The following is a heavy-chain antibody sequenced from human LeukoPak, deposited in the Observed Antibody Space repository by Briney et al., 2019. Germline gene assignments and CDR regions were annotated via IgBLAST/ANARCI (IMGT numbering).Heavy chain of an antibody. Sequence: PSETLSLTCAVSGYSISSGYYWGWIRPPPGKGLEWIGSIYHSGSTYYNPSLKNRVTISVDTSKNQFSLKLSSVTAADTAVYYCARARGSYRDDAFDIWGQGTMVTVSS. CDR1: GYSISSGYY. D-gene: IGHD1-26*01. CDR3: ARARGSYRDDAFDI. V-gene: IGHV4-38-2*01. CDR2: IYHSGST. J-gene: IGHJ3*02.